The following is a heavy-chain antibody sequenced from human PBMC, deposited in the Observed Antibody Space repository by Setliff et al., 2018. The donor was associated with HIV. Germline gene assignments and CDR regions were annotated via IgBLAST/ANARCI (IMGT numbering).Heavy chain of an antibody. CDR3: ARNQGDSSGWYAGDF. J-gene: IGHJ4*01. Sequence: KVSCKASGYTFTTYPMHWVRQAPGQGLEWMGVINTSGGSAGYAEKFRGRVTMTRDTSTNTVYMDLRNLRSEDTAVYYCARNQGDSSGWYAGDFWGHGTLVTVSS. CDR1: GYTFTTYP. CDR2: INTSGGSA. D-gene: IGHD6-19*01. V-gene: IGHV1-46*01.